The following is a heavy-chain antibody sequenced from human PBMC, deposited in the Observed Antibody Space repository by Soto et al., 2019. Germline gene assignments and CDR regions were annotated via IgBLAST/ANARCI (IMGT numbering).Heavy chain of an antibody. J-gene: IGHJ5*02. CDR1: GYTFTDFY. Sequence: ASVKVSCKASGYTFTDFYVHWVRQAPGQGLEWMGWINPNSGGTNYAQNFQGWVTMTRDTSISTAYMELSRLRSDDRAVYYCATCRSIIGVGGDPGPSFAPWGQGTLVTASS. CDR3: ATCRSIIGVGGDPGPSFAP. D-gene: IGHD6-19*01. V-gene: IGHV1-2*04. CDR2: INPNSGGT.